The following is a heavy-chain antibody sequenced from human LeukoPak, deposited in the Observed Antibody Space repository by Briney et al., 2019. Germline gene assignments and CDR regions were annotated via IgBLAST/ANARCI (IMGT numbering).Heavy chain of an antibody. V-gene: IGHV3-21*01. CDR1: GFTFSSYS. Sequence: GGSLRLSCAASGFTFSSYSMNWVRQAPGKGLEWVSSIRSSSSYIYYADSVKGRFTISRDNAKNSLYLQMNSLRAEDTAVYYCARTGYGGNSVFDYWGQGTLVTVSS. CDR3: ARTGYGGNSVFDY. J-gene: IGHJ4*02. CDR2: IRSSSSYI. D-gene: IGHD4-23*01.